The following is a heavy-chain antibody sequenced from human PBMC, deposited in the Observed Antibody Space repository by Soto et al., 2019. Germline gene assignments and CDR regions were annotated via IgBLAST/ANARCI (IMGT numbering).Heavy chain of an antibody. V-gene: IGHV3-73*01. D-gene: IGHD5-12*01. Sequence: GGSLRLSCAASGFTFSGSSMHWVRQASGKGLELVARIRSKANSYATTYGASVRGRFTISRDDSKNTAYLQMNSLKTDDTAVYYCAASGYDKFVDYWGQGSLVTVSS. CDR1: GFTFSGSS. J-gene: IGHJ4*02. CDR3: AASGYDKFVDY. CDR2: IRSKANSYAT.